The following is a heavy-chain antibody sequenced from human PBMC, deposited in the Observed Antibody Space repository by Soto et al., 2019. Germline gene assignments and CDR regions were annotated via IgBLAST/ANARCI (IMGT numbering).Heavy chain of an antibody. CDR2: TNSDGSST. D-gene: IGHD6-13*01. CDR3: ARAKYPYSSSHIFDY. Sequence: GASLGLSSADSGFTFSSYWMHWVRQAPGKGLVWVSRTNSDGSSTSYADSVKGRFTICRDNAKNTLYLQMNSLRAEGTAVYCCARAKYPYSSSHIFDYWGQGTLVTV. V-gene: IGHV3-74*01. J-gene: IGHJ4*02. CDR1: GFTFSSYW.